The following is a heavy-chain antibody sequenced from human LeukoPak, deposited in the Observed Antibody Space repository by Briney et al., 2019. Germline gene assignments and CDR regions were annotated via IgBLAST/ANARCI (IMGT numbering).Heavy chain of an antibody. CDR2: ISAYNGNT. Sequence: GASVKVSCKASGYTFVNNGVTWVRQAPGQGLEWMGWISAYNGNTNYAQKFQGRITMATDTSTSTAYMELRSLRSDDTAVYYCARDRDTGTFDYWGQRTLVTVSS. CDR3: ARDRDTGTFDY. D-gene: IGHD4-17*01. V-gene: IGHV1-18*01. J-gene: IGHJ4*02. CDR1: GYTFVNNG.